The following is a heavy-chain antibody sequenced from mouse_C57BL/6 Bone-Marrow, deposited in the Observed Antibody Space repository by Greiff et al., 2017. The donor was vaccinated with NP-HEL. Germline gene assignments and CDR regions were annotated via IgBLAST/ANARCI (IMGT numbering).Heavy chain of an antibody. V-gene: IGHV3-8*01. CDR1: GYSITSVY. J-gene: IGHJ1*03. CDR3: ARRTTVVDWYYDV. D-gene: IGHD1-1*01. Sequence: EVQVVESGPGLAKPSQTLSLTCSVTGYSITSVYWNWIRKFPGHKLEYMGYISYSGITYYNPSLNSRISIKRDTCKNQYYLQLNSVTTEDTATYYCARRTTVVDWYYDVWGTGTTVTVSS. CDR2: ISYSGIT.